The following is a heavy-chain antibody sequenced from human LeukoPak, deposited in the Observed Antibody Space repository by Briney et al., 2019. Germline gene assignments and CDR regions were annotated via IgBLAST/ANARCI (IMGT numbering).Heavy chain of an antibody. Sequence: GASAKVSCKASGYTFTSYDINWVRQATGQGLEWMGWMNPNSGNTGYAQKFQGRVTMTRNTSISTAYMELSSLRSEDTAVYYCARAAGPVGADFDLWGQGTLVTVSS. D-gene: IGHD1-26*01. CDR3: ARAAGPVGADFDL. V-gene: IGHV1-8*01. CDR1: GYTFTSYD. J-gene: IGHJ5*02. CDR2: MNPNSGNT.